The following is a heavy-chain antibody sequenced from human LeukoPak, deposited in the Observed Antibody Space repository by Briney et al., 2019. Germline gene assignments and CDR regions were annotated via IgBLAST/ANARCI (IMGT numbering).Heavy chain of an antibody. D-gene: IGHD4-17*01. CDR2: IHPEAKEK. J-gene: IGHJ4*02. CDR3: AKGGLVTTPKNLNFDY. CDR1: GFTASNFW. V-gene: IGHV3-7*01. Sequence: GGSLKLSCAVSGFTASNFWMSCARQDPGRGRESATNIHPEAKEKSHAESVKGRHTISRDNTKNLLFLQMSGLRVEDTAVYYCAKGGLVTTPKNLNFDYWGQGTLVTVSS.